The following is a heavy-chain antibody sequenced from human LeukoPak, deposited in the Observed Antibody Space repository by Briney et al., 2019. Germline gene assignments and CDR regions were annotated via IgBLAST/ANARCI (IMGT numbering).Heavy chain of an antibody. CDR3: ARAAFWGSNSHYYGMDV. CDR2: INPNSGGT. J-gene: IGHJ6*02. Sequence: ASVKVSCKASGGTFSNYAISWVRQAPGQGLEWMGWINPNSGGTNYAQKFQGWVTMTRDTSISTAYMELSRLRSDDTAVYYCARAAFWGSNSHYYGMDVWGQGTTVTVSS. D-gene: IGHD7-27*01. CDR1: GGTFSNYA. V-gene: IGHV1-2*04.